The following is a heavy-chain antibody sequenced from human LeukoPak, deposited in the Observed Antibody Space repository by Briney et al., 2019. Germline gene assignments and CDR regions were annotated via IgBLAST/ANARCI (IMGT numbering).Heavy chain of an antibody. CDR3: ARVPSYGDYARGAFDY. D-gene: IGHD4-17*01. V-gene: IGHV3-21*01. CDR2: ISSSSSYI. J-gene: IGHJ4*02. Sequence: GGSLRLSCAASGFTVSSYSMNWVRQAPGKGLEWVSSISSSSSYIYYADSVKGRFTISRDNAKNSLYLQTNSLRAEDTAVYYCARVPSYGDYARGAFDYWGQGTLVTVSS. CDR1: GFTVSSYS.